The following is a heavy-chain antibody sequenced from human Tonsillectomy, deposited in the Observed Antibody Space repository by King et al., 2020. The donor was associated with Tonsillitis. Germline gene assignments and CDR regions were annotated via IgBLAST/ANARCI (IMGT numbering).Heavy chain of an antibody. CDR3: ARHGRYYDILTDYYPRVSWFDP. V-gene: IGHV4-39*01. D-gene: IGHD3-9*01. CDR2: IYYSGST. J-gene: IGHJ5*02. CDR1: GGSISSSSYY. Sequence: QVQLQESGPGLVKPSETLSLTCTVSGGSISSSSYYWGWIRQPPGKGLEWIGSIYYSGSTYYNPSLKSRVTISVDTSKNQFSLKLSSVTAADTAVYYCARHGRYYDILTDYYPRVSWFDPWGQGTLVTVSS.